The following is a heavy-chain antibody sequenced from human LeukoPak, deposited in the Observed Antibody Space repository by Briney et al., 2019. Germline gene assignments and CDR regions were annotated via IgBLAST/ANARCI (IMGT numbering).Heavy chain of an antibody. J-gene: IGHJ4*02. Sequence: GGSLRLSCAASGFTFSSYGMHWVRQAPGKGLEWVAVIWYDGSNKYYADSVKGRFTISRENSKNTLYLQMNSLRAEDTAVYYCARGPLNYDFDYWGQGTLVTVSS. V-gene: IGHV3-33*01. CDR3: ARGPLNYDFDY. CDR1: GFTFSSYG. D-gene: IGHD3-16*01. CDR2: IWYDGSNK.